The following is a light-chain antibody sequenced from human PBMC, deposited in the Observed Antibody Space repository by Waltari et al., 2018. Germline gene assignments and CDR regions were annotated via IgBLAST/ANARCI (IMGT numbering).Light chain of an antibody. Sequence: VLTQSPGTLSSSPGERATLSCRASQRVGRALAWYQQKPGQAPRLLIDDASIRATGVPDRFSGSGSGTDFSLTISRLEPEDVAVYNCQHYVRLPVTFGQGTKVE. J-gene: IGKJ1*01. CDR1: QRVGRA. V-gene: IGKV3-20*01. CDR3: QHYVRLPVT. CDR2: DAS.